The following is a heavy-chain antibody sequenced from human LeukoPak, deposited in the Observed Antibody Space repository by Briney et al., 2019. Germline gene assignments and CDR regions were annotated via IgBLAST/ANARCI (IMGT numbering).Heavy chain of an antibody. CDR1: GGSFSGYY. CDR3: ARGAQHIVVVTAPRRRYYFDY. J-gene: IGHJ4*02. Sequence: SETLSLTCAVYGGSFSGYYWNWIRQPPGKGLEWIGEINHSGSTNYNPSLKSRVTISVDTSKNQFSLKLSSVTAADTAVYYCARGAQHIVVVTAPRRRYYFDYWGQGTLVTVSS. D-gene: IGHD2-21*02. CDR2: INHSGST. V-gene: IGHV4-34*01.